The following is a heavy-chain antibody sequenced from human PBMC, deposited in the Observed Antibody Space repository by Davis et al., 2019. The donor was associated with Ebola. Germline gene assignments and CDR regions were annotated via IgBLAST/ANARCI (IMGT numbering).Heavy chain of an antibody. CDR2: INPNGAT. CDR3: ARDRGVLRFFYYYYGMDV. Sequence: ASVKVSCKASGYTFSGYYMHWVRQAPGQGLEWMGRINPNGATNYEQKFQGRVTMTRDASISTAYMELTSLRSDDTAVYYCARDRGVLRFFYYYYGMDVWGQGTTVTVSS. CDR1: GYTFSGYY. V-gene: IGHV1-2*06. D-gene: IGHD3-3*01. J-gene: IGHJ6*02.